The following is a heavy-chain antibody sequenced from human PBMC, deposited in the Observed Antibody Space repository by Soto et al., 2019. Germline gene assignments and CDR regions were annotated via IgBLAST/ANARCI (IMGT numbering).Heavy chain of an antibody. CDR3: ARAYGDYYFDR. Sequence: QVQLQESGPGLVKPSQTLSLTCTVSGGPIRSGGHYWSWIRQHPGKGLEWIGYIYHTGSAYYNPSPKSRLNISVDTSTNQSSLKLASVTAADTAVYYCARAYGDYYFDRWGQGTLVTVSS. CDR2: IYHTGSA. D-gene: IGHD4-17*01. CDR1: GGPIRSGGHY. V-gene: IGHV4-31*03. J-gene: IGHJ4*02.